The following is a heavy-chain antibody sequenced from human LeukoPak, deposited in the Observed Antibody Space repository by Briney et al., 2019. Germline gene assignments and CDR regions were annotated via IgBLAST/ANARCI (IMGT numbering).Heavy chain of an antibody. V-gene: IGHV1-2*02. CDR3: ARGHVITSLDY. CDR1: GYTFTDYY. D-gene: IGHD3-16*02. J-gene: IGHJ4*02. Sequence: ASVKVSCKASGYTFTDYYMHWVRQAPGQGLEWMGWINPNSGGTTFAQKFQGRVTMTRGTSISTAYMELSRLRSDDTAVYYCARGHVITSLDYWGQGTLVTVSS. CDR2: INPNSGGT.